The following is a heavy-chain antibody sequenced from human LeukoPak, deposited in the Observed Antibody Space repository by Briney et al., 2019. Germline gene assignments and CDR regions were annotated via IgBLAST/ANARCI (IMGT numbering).Heavy chain of an antibody. Sequence: AGGSLRLPCAASGFTFSNAWMSWVRQAPGKGLEWVGRIKSKTDGGTTDYAAPVKGRFTISRDDSKNTLYLQMNSLKTEDTAVYYCTTPYNWNRGFDPWGQGTLVTVSS. CDR1: GFTFSNAW. D-gene: IGHD1/OR15-1a*01. V-gene: IGHV3-15*01. CDR3: TTPYNWNRGFDP. CDR2: IKSKTDGGTT. J-gene: IGHJ5*02.